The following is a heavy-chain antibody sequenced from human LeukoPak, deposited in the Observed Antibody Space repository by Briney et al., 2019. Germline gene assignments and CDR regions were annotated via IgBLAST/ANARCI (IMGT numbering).Heavy chain of an antibody. CDR2: FDPEDGET. CDR3: STLRESDV. Sequence: ASVSVSFKVCGYTLTELPMHWVRQAPGKGLEWMGGFDPEDGETIYAQRFQGRVTMTDDTSTETAYMELSSLRSDDTAVYYCSTLRESDVWGQGTTVTVSS. V-gene: IGHV1-24*01. D-gene: IGHD2/OR15-2a*01. CDR1: GYTLTELP. J-gene: IGHJ6*02.